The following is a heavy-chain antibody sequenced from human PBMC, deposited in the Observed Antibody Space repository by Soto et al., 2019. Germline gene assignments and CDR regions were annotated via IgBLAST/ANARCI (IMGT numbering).Heavy chain of an antibody. CDR3: ARPTRYYYDSSGQSAWFDP. Sequence: ASVKVSCKASGYTFTSYYMYWVRQAPGQGLDWMGIINPSGGSTSYAQKFQGRVTMTRDTSTSTVYMELSSLRSEDTAVYYCARPTRYYYDSSGQSAWFDPWGQGTLVTVSS. CDR2: INPSGGST. J-gene: IGHJ5*02. CDR1: GYTFTSYY. D-gene: IGHD3-22*01. V-gene: IGHV1-46*01.